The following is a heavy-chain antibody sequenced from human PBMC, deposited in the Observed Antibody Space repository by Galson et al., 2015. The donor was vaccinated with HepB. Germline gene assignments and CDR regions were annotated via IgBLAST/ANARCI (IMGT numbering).Heavy chain of an antibody. J-gene: IGHJ4*02. Sequence: SVKVSCKASGGTFSSYAISWVRQAPGQGLEWMGGIIPIFGTANYAQKFQGRVTITADESTSTAYMELSSLRSEDTAVYYCASSVRGQGLGDYWGQGTLVTVSS. CDR2: IIPIFGTA. D-gene: IGHD3-10*01. V-gene: IGHV1-69*13. CDR1: GGTFSSYA. CDR3: ASSVRGQGLGDY.